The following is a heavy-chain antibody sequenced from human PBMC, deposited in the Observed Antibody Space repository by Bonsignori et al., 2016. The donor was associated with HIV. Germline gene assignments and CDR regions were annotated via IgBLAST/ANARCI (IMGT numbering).Heavy chain of an antibody. CDR3: ARDAVTGGRKHAFDI. CDR2: IIPIFGTA. Sequence: WVRQAPGQGLEWMGGIIPIFGTADYAQTFQGRLTIIADESTTTAYMELSSLRSEDTAVYYCARDAVTGGRKHAFDIWGQGTMVTVSS. J-gene: IGHJ3*02. D-gene: IGHD1-14*01. V-gene: IGHV1-69*01.